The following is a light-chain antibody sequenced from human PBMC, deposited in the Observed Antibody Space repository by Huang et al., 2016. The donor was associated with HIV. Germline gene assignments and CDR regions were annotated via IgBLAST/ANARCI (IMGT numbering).Light chain of an antibody. CDR2: DAS. Sequence: EIVLTQSPATLSLSPGERATLSCMASQSVRSSLTWYQQKPGQAPSLLIYDASNRATGIPARFSGRGSGTDFTLTISSLEPEDFAVYYCQQRSNWHFTFGPGTKVDIK. J-gene: IGKJ3*01. CDR1: QSVRSS. V-gene: IGKV3-11*01. CDR3: QQRSNWHFT.